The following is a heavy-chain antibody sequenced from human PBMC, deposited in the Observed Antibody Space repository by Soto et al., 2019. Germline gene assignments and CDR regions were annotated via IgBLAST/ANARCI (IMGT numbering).Heavy chain of an antibody. Sequence: LRLSCAASGFTFSSYAMHWVRQAPGKGLEWVAVISYDGSNKYYADSVKGRFTISRDNSKNTLYLQMSSLRAEDTAAYYCARDIGQWLATGGGMDVWGQGTTVTVSS. D-gene: IGHD6-19*01. CDR3: ARDIGQWLATGGGMDV. J-gene: IGHJ6*02. V-gene: IGHV3-30-3*01. CDR2: ISYDGSNK. CDR1: GFTFSSYA.